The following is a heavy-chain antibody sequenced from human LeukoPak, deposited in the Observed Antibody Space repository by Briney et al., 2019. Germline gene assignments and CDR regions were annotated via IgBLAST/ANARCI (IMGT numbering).Heavy chain of an antibody. V-gene: IGHV5-51*01. D-gene: IGHD3-10*01. CDR1: GYRFTSYW. J-gene: IGHJ3*01. CDR2: IYPGDSDS. Sequence: GESLQISCKGSGYRFTSYWIGWVRQMPGKGLQWMGIIYPGDSDSRYSPSFQGQVTISADTSISTAYLQWSSLKASDTAMYYCARLDGSGSYYNEGAFDFWGQGTMVTVSS. CDR3: ARLDGSGSYYNEGAFDF.